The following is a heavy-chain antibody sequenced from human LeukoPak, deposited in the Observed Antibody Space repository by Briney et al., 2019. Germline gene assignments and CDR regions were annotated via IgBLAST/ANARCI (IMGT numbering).Heavy chain of an antibody. J-gene: IGHJ4*02. Sequence: ASETLSLTCTVSGGSISSSYWSWIRQPPGQGLEWIGYIYHTGRINYNPSLKSRVTISVDTSKNQFSLKLSSVTAADTAVYYCARDAKIAVAYFDYWGQGTLVTVSS. CDR3: ARDAKIAVAYFDY. CDR2: IYHTGRI. V-gene: IGHV4-59*12. CDR1: GGSISSSY. D-gene: IGHD6-19*01.